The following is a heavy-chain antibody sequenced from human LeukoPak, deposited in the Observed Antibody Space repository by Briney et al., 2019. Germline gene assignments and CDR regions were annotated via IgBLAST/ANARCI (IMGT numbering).Heavy chain of an antibody. D-gene: IGHD3-10*01. J-gene: IGHJ4*02. CDR3: ARGDGFGGNDY. CDR2: INYSGTT. CDR1: GGSITSGGYY. V-gene: IGHV4-31*03. Sequence: PSQTLSLTCIVSGGSITSGGYYWTWIRQFPGEGLEWIGYINYSGTTHYNPSLKSRVTISVDTSKNHLSLTLTSVTAADTAVYYCARGDGFGGNDYWGQGTLVTVSS.